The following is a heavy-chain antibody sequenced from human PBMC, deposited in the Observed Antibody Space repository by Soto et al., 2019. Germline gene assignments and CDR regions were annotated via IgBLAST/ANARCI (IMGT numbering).Heavy chain of an antibody. J-gene: IGHJ4*02. D-gene: IGHD6-19*01. CDR1: GGSISSGDYY. V-gene: IGHV4-30-4*01. Sequence: PSETLSLTCSVSGGSISSGDYYWSWIRQPPGKGLEWIAYTYYSGIIYYNPSLKSRVTMSRDTSKNQFFLNLDSVTAADTAVYYCARRIAVAGLYFDYWGQGTLVTVSS. CDR2: TYYSGII. CDR3: ARRIAVAGLYFDY.